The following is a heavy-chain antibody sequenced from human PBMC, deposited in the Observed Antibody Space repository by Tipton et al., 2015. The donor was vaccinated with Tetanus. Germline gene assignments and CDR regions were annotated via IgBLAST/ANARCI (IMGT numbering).Heavy chain of an antibody. Sequence: TLSLTCAISGDSVSSNTMAWNWIRQSPSRGLEWLGRTYYRSKWFNDYAVSLRGRITVNADTSRNQFSLQLNSVIPEDTAVYYCARDPGHSADVWGQGTTVTVSS. CDR2: TYYRSKWFN. J-gene: IGHJ6*02. V-gene: IGHV6-1*01. D-gene: IGHD4-11*01. CDR3: ARDPGHSADV. CDR1: GDSVSSNTMA.